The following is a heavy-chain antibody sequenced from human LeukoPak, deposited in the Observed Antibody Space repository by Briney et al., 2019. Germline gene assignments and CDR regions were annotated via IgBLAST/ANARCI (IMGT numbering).Heavy chain of an antibody. D-gene: IGHD3-22*01. CDR1: GFTFSSYG. J-gene: IGHJ4*02. Sequence: GGSLRLSCAASGFTFSSYGMHWVRQAPGKGLEWVSAISGSGGSTYYADSVKGRFTISRDNSKNTLYLQMNSLRAEDTAVYYCAKDRSMIVVVINHYWGQGTLVTVSS. V-gene: IGHV3-23*01. CDR3: AKDRSMIVVVINHY. CDR2: ISGSGGST.